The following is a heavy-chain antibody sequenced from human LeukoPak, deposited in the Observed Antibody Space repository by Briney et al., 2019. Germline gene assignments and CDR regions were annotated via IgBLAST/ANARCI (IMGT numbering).Heavy chain of an antibody. CDR3: AREGPGIAVASYYYYYYMDV. V-gene: IGHV3-20*01. CDR1: GFTFSDYY. J-gene: IGHJ6*03. Sequence: GGSLRLSCAASGFTFSDYYMSWIRQAPGKGLEWVSGINWNGGSTGYADSVKGRFTISRDNAKNSLYLQMNSLRAEDTALYHCAREGPGIAVASYYYYYYMDVWGKGTTVTVSS. CDR2: INWNGGST. D-gene: IGHD6-19*01.